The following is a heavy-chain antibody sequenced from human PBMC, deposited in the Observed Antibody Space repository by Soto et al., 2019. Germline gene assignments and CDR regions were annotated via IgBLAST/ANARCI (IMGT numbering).Heavy chain of an antibody. CDR2: IYYSGST. CDR3: ARDSSSWNGRAFDI. D-gene: IGHD6-13*01. V-gene: IGHV4-59*01. CDR1: GGSISSYY. Sequence: SETLSLTCTVSGGSISSYYWSWIRQPPGKGLEWIGYIYYSGSTNYNPSLKSRVTISVDTSKNQFSLKLSSVTAADTAVYYCARDSSSWNGRAFDIGGQGTMVTVS. J-gene: IGHJ3*02.